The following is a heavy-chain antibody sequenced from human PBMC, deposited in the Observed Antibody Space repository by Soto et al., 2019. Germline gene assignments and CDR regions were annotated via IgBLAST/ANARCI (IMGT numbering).Heavy chain of an antibody. D-gene: IGHD3-3*02. V-gene: IGHV4-4*02. J-gene: IGHJ5*02. CDR3: ASPKIAFYNWFDP. CDR2: THHSRGT. CDR1: W. Sequence: WWSWVRRPPGKGLEFIGETHHSRGTNYNPSLRSRVTMSLDKSKNQLSLILYSVTAADTAVYYCASPKIAFYNWFDPWGQGTLVTVSS.